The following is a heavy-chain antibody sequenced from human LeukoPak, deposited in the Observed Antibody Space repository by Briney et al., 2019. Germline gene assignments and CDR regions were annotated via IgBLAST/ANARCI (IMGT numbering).Heavy chain of an antibody. CDR3: AKFLGAVARYFDC. D-gene: IGHD6-19*01. Sequence: GGSLRLSCAASGFTFSDYYMSWIRQAPGRGLEWVSYVSWDSSYTSYADSVKGRFTISRDNSKNTLYLQMDSLRAEDTTVYYCAKFLGAVARYFDCWGQGTLVTVSS. V-gene: IGHV3-11*03. CDR2: VSWDSSYT. CDR1: GFTFSDYY. J-gene: IGHJ4*02.